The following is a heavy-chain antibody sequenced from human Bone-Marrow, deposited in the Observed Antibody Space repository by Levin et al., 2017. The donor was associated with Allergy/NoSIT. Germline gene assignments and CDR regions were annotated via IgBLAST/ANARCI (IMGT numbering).Heavy chain of an antibody. J-gene: IGHJ1*01. V-gene: IGHV3-21*01. CDR2: ISSKSSFI. CDR3: TRDRDYGDEYFQH. CDR1: GFTFSSHG. D-gene: IGHD4-17*01. Sequence: SGGSLRLSCAGSGFTFSSHGMNWVRQAPGKGLEWVSSISSKSSFILYADSVKSRFTISRDNVQNSLYLQMDSLTVEDTAVYYCTRDRDYGDEYFQHWGQGTLVTVSS.